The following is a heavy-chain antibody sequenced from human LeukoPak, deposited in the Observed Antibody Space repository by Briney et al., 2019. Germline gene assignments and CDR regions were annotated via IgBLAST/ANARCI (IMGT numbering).Heavy chain of an antibody. CDR1: GGSFSGYY. CDR3: ARGRWGSNYRSLYYYYYYYMDV. CDR2: INHSGGT. J-gene: IGHJ6*03. D-gene: IGHD3-16*01. Sequence: SETLSLTCAVYGGSFSGYYWSWIRQPPGKGLEWIGEINHSGGTNYNPSLKSRVTISVDTSKNQFSLKLSSVTAADTAVYYCARGRWGSNYRSLYYYYYYYMDVWGKGTTVTVSS. V-gene: IGHV4-34*01.